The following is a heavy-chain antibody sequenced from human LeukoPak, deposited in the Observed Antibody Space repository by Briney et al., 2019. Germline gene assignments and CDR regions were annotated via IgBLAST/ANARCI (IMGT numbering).Heavy chain of an antibody. CDR3: ARDRAAGSLDF. J-gene: IGHJ4*02. Sequence: SETLSLTCTVSSGSIIGYYWAWIRQPPGKGLEWIGYIQYSGTTEYNPSLASRATISVDTAKDQFSLNLRSVTAADTAVYYCARDRAAGSLDFWGQGSLVTVSS. CDR1: SGSIIGYY. CDR2: IQYSGTT. V-gene: IGHV4-59*01. D-gene: IGHD6-13*01.